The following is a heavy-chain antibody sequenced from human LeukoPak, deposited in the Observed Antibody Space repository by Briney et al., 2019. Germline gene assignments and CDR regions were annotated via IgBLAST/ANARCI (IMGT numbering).Heavy chain of an antibody. CDR2: IYYSGTT. D-gene: IGHD2-2*01. CDR1: GGSIGNFY. V-gene: IGHV4-59*01. CDR3: ARAASLDY. J-gene: IGHJ4*02. Sequence: SETLSLTCTVPGGSIGNFYWNGIRQSPGKGLEWIGYIYYSGTTNYNPSLKSRVTISLGMSSNQFSLRLDSVTAADTAVYYCARAASLDYWGQRILVTVSS.